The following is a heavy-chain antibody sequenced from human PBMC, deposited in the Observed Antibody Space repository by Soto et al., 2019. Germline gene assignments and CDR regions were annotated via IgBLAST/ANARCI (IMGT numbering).Heavy chain of an antibody. CDR3: AAYYDSSGYYYWYHNWFDP. Sequence: GGSLRLSCAASGFTFSSYGMHWVRQAPGKGLEWVAVISYDGSNKYYADSVKGRFTISRDNSKNTLYLQMNSLRAEDTAVYYCAAYYDSSGYYYWYHNWFDPWGQGTLVTVSS. CDR1: GFTFSSYG. CDR2: ISYDGSNK. D-gene: IGHD3-22*01. V-gene: IGHV3-30*03. J-gene: IGHJ5*02.